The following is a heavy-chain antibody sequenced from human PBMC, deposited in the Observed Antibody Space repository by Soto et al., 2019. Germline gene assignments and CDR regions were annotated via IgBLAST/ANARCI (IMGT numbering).Heavy chain of an antibody. CDR1: GDSITSSNKY. CDR3: ARRSYDNSGYYYVDY. Sequence: QLHLQESGPGLVKPSETLSLTCTVSGDSITSSNKYWGWARQPPGKGLEWIGSTYYRGSAYYSPSLKSRVTIAIDSSETQLSLKLSSVTAADTAVYYCARRSYDNSGYYYVDYWGQGTLVTASS. J-gene: IGHJ4*02. CDR2: TYYRGSA. V-gene: IGHV4-39*01. D-gene: IGHD3-22*01.